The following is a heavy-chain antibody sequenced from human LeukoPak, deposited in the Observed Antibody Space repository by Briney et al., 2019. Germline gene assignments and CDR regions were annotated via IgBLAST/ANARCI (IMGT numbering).Heavy chain of an antibody. CDR1: GFAFSSYS. J-gene: IGHJ4*02. V-gene: IGHV3-23*01. Sequence: PGGSLRLSCAASGFAFSSYSMSWVRQAPGKGLEWVSTIGADGVTTEYADSVKGRFTISRDNSKNTLYLQVNSLRAEDTAVYFCAKFASPLPFDWLYEYYFDYWGQGTLVTVSS. CDR3: AKFASPLPFDWLYEYYFDY. CDR2: IGADGVTT. D-gene: IGHD3-9*01.